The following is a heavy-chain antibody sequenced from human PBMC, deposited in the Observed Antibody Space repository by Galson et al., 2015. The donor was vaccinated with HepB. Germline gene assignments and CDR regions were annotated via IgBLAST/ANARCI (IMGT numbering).Heavy chain of an antibody. CDR2: ISSSSSYT. CDR1: GFTFSDYY. Sequence: SLRLSCAASGFTFSDYYMSWIRQAPGKGLEWVSYISSSSSYTNYADSVKGRFTISRDNAKNSLYLQMNSLRAEDTAVYYCARTSFDWLSYYYGMDVWGQGTTVTVSS. D-gene: IGHD3-9*01. J-gene: IGHJ6*02. V-gene: IGHV3-11*03. CDR3: ARTSFDWLSYYYGMDV.